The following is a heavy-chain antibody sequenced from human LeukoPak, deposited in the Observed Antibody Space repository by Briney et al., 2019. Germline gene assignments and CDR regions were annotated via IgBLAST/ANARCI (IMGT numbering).Heavy chain of an antibody. CDR1: GYTFTGYY. J-gene: IGHJ5*02. V-gene: IGHV1-2*04. CDR3: ARAPLQRIFLGWFDP. Sequence: ASVKVSCKASGYTFTGYYMHWVRQAPGQGLEWVGWINPNSGGTNYAQKFQGWVTMTRDTSISTAYMELSRLRSDDTAVYYCARAPLQRIFLGWFDPWGQGTLVTVSS. CDR2: INPNSGGT. D-gene: IGHD2-15*01.